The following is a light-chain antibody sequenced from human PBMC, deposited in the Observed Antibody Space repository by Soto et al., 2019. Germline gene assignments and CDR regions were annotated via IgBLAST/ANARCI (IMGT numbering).Light chain of an antibody. Sequence: EIVLTQSPGALALSPGERATRCCGASQSVSSSYLAWYQQKPCQSPSLLIYDVSSRATGIPDRFSGSGSGTDYTLTVSRLEPEDFAVYYCQQYGSSPETFGQGTKVDIK. CDR1: QSVSSSY. CDR3: QQYGSSPET. J-gene: IGKJ1*01. V-gene: IGKV3-20*01. CDR2: DVS.